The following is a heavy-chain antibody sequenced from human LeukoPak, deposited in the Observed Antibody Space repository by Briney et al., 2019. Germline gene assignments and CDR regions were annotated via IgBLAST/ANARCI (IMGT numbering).Heavy chain of an antibody. CDR1: GFTFSSYA. V-gene: IGHV3-23*01. D-gene: IGHD2-21*02. CDR3: AKLSAYCGGDCYWAHFDY. Sequence: QSGGSLRLSCAASGFTFSSYAMSWVRQTPGKGLEWVSAISGSGGSTYYADSVKGRFTISRDNSKNTLYLQMNSLRAEDTAVYYCAKLSAYCGGDCYWAHFDYWGQGTLVTVSS. CDR2: ISGSGGST. J-gene: IGHJ4*02.